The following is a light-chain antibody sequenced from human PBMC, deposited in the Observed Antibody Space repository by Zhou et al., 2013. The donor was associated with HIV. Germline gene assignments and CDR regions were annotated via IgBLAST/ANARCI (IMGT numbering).Light chain of an antibody. Sequence: DIQMTQSPSTLSASVGDRVTITCRASQDIRTWVAWYQQKPGKVPKLLIYKASSLESGVPSRFSGSASGTDFTLTISSLQPEDFATYYCQQSYSTPFTFGPGTKV. J-gene: IGKJ3*01. CDR1: QDIRTW. CDR2: KAS. V-gene: IGKV1-5*03. CDR3: QQSYSTPFT.